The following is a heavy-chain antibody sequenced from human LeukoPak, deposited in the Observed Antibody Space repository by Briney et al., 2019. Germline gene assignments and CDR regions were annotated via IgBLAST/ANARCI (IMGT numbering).Heavy chain of an antibody. Sequence: SETLSLTCAVSGYPINSAYYWVWVRQPPGKGLEWIGSLYHPDSTYYNPSLESRVTMSVDTSRNQFSLKLGFVTAADTAVYYCARQYDSYFYYYLDLWGTGTTVTVSS. CDR2: LYHPDST. CDR3: ARQYDSYFYYYLDL. V-gene: IGHV4-38-2*01. J-gene: IGHJ6*03. D-gene: IGHD2-2*01. CDR1: GYPINSAYY.